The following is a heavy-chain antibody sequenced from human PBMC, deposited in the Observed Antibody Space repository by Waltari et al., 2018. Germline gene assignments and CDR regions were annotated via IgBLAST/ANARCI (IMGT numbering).Heavy chain of an antibody. CDR1: GGSISSGGYY. CDR3: ASYRSSGPEDAFDI. D-gene: IGHD6-19*01. V-gene: IGHV4-31*03. J-gene: IGHJ3*02. Sequence: QVQLQESGPGLVKPSQTLSLTCTVSGGSISSGGYYWSWIRQHPGKGLEWIGYIDDSGSTNYNPSLKSRVTISVDTAKNQFSLKLSSVTAADTAVYYCASYRSSGPEDAFDIWGQGTMVTVSS. CDR2: IDDSGST.